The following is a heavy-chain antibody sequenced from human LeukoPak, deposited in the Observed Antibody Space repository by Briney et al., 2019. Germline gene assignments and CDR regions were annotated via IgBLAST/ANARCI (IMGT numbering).Heavy chain of an antibody. J-gene: IGHJ4*02. CDR2: ISGSGGST. D-gene: IGHD3-22*01. CDR1: GFTFSSYA. Sequence: PGGSLRLSCAASGFTFSSYAMSWVRQAPGKGLEWVSAISGSGGSTYYADSVRGRFTLSRDNAKNTLYLQMNSLRAEDTAVYYCAKESTAGIYDSRGYSFDYWGQGTLVTVSS. CDR3: AKESTAGIYDSRGYSFDY. V-gene: IGHV3-23*01.